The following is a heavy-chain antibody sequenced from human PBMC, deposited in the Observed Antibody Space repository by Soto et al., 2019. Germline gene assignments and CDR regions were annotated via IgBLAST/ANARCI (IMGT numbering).Heavy chain of an antibody. Sequence: ASVNGSWKAAGYTFSSYSIHWGRQAPGQRLEWMGWINAGNGNTKYSQKFQGRVTITRDTSASTAYMELSSLRSEDTAVYYCARGYYDILTGYPPFDYWGQGTLVTVSS. D-gene: IGHD3-9*01. CDR2: INAGNGNT. CDR1: GYTFSSYS. J-gene: IGHJ4*02. CDR3: ARGYYDILTGYPPFDY. V-gene: IGHV1-3*01.